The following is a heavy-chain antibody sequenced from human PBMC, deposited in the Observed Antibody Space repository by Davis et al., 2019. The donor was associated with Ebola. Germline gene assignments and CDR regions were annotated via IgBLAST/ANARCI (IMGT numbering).Heavy chain of an antibody. CDR1: GGTFSSYA. Sequence: SVKVSCKASGGTFSSYAISWVRQAPGQGLDWMGGIIPVSGVPKYAQDFQGRVTITADESTSTAYMELSSLRSEDTAMYYCARERYRDGSDYFFEQSHWGQGTLVTVSS. V-gene: IGHV1-69*13. CDR2: IIPVSGVP. D-gene: IGHD3-10*01. CDR3: ARERYRDGSDYFFEQSH. J-gene: IGHJ4*02.